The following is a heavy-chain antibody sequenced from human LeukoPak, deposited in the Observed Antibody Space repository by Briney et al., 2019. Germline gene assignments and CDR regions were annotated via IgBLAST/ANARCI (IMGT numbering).Heavy chain of an antibody. CDR1: GGSISSYY. CDR3: ARRGYSSGWYGWFDP. J-gene: IGHJ5*02. D-gene: IGHD6-19*01. CDR2: IYYSGST. Sequence: SETLSLTCTVSGGSISSYYWSWIRQPPGKGLEWIGYIYYSGSTNYNPSLKSRVTISVDTSKNQFSLKLSSVTAADTAVYYCARRGYSSGWYGWFDPWGQGTLVTVSS. V-gene: IGHV4-59*01.